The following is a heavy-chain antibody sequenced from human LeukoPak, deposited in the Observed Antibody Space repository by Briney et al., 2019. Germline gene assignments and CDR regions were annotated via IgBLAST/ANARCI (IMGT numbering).Heavy chain of an antibody. D-gene: IGHD3-3*01. V-gene: IGHV1-69*05. CDR3: ARDLYDFWSGLDY. CDR1: GGTFSSYT. J-gene: IGHJ4*02. CDR2: IIPIFGTA. Sequence: SVKVSCKASGGTFSSYTISWVRQAPGQGLEWMGRIIPIFGTANYAQKFQGRVTITTDESTSTAYMELSSLRSEDTAVYYCARDLYDFWSGLDYWGQGTLVTVSS.